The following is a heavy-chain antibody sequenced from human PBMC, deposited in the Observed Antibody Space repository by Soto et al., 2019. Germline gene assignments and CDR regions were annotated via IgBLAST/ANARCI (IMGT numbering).Heavy chain of an antibody. CDR3: AKNGDFCSWGMDV. D-gene: IGHD3-3*01. V-gene: IGHV3-23*01. J-gene: IGHJ6*02. CDR1: GFTFSTYA. CDR2: ISSSGDGT. Sequence: GCLLLSCPASGFTFSTYAMTWVRQAPGKGLEWVSIISSSGDGTYYVDSVKGRFTISRDNSRNTLNLQMNSLRAEDKAVYYCAKNGDFCSWGMDVWGQGTTVTVS.